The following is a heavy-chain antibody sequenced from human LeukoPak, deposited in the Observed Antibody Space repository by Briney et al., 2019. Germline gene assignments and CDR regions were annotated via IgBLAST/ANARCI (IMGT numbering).Heavy chain of an antibody. CDR1: GFTFSSYW. J-gene: IGHJ4*02. V-gene: IGHV3-30-3*01. CDR2: ISYDGSNK. CDR3: ARVRGDFWSGYSDY. D-gene: IGHD3-3*01. Sequence: SGGSLRLSCAASGFTFSSYWMHWVRQAPGKGLEWVAVISYDGSNKYYADSVKGRFTISRDNSKNTLYLQMNSLRAEDTAVYYCARVRGDFWSGYSDYWGQGTLVTVSS.